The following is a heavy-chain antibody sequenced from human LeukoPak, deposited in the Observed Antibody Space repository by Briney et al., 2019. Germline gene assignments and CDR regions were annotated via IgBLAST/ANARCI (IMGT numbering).Heavy chain of an antibody. Sequence: GGSLRLSCAASGFTFNTHAMHWVRQAPGKGLEWMALMWFDGSIEYSADSVKGRFTISRDSSRRTVYLQMNSLRAEDTAVYYCARDMHSSSWTPPNAFDIWGQGTMVTVSS. D-gene: IGHD3-22*01. CDR1: GFTFNTHA. J-gene: IGHJ3*02. V-gene: IGHV3-33*01. CDR2: MWFDGSIE. CDR3: ARDMHSSSWTPPNAFDI.